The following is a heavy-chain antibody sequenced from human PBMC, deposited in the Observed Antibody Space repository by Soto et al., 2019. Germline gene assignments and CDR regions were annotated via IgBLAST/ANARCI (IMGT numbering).Heavy chain of an antibody. J-gene: IGHJ6*02. Sequence: GGSLRLSCAASGFTFSSCAMHWVRQAPGKGLEWVAVISYDGSNKYYADSVKGRFTISRDNSKNTLYLQMNSLRAEDTAVYYCARDPRGPDSYYYYGMDVWGQGTTVTVSS. CDR3: ARDPRGPDSYYYYGMDV. CDR1: GFTFSSCA. CDR2: ISYDGSNK. V-gene: IGHV3-30-3*01.